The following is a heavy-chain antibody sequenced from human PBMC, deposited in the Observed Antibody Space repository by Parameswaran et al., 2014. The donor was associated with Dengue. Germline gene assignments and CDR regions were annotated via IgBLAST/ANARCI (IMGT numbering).Heavy chain of an antibody. Sequence: SWVRQAPGQGLEWMGWISAYNGNTNYAQKLQGRVTMTTDTSTSTAYMELRSLRSDDTAVYYCARAQMTTVTTSYYYYYMDVWGKGTTVTVSS. J-gene: IGHJ6*03. CDR3: ARAQMTTVTTSYYYYYMDV. D-gene: IGHD4-17*01. CDR2: ISAYNGNT. V-gene: IGHV1-18*01.